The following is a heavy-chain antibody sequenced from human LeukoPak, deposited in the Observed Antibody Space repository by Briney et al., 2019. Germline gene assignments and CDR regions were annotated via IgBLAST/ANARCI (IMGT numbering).Heavy chain of an antibody. J-gene: IGHJ4*02. CDR1: GGSFSGYY. D-gene: IGHD4-17*01. Sequence: SETLSLTCAVYGGSFSGYYWSWIRQPPGKGLEWIGEINHSGSTNYNPSLKSRVIISVDTSKNQFSLKLSSVTAADTAVYYCARGLDVTTVENYFDHWGQGTLVTVSS. CDR2: INHSGST. V-gene: IGHV4-34*01. CDR3: ARGLDVTTVENYFDH.